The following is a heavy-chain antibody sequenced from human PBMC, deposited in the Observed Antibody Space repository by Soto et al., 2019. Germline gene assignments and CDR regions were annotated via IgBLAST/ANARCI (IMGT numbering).Heavy chain of an antibody. CDR2: ISYSGST. J-gene: IGHJ6*03. D-gene: IGHD3-10*01. Sequence: LSLTCTVSGGSISSSPYFWAWIRQPPGKGLEWIGCISYSGSTYHNPSLKSRVTISVDTSKNQFSLKLSSVTAADTAVYYCAREGTYGSGRGYYYYMDVWGKGTTVTVSS. CDR1: GGSISSSPYF. CDR3: AREGTYGSGRGYYYYMDV. V-gene: IGHV4-39*07.